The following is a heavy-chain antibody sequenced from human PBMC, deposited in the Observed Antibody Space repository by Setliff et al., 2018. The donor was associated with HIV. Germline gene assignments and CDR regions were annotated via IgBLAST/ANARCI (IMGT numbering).Heavy chain of an antibody. J-gene: IGHJ6*03. CDR2: INSDGTII. Sequence: LSLTCAVYGGSFSGYYWSWIRQPPGKGLEWVSYINSDGTIIYYADSVKGRFTISRDNAKNSLYLQMNSLRAEDTAVYYCARTGHYYYYYMDGWGKGTTVTVSS. CDR3: ARTGHYYYYYMDG. V-gene: IGHV3-11*04. CDR1: GGSFSGYY.